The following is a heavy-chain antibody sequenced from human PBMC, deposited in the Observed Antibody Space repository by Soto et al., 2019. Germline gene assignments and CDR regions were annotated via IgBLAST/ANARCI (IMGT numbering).Heavy chain of an antibody. J-gene: IGHJ6*03. CDR3: ARGEPWWGFGVVIPRYYMDV. D-gene: IGHD3-3*01. CDR2: ISSSSSTI. V-gene: IGHV3-48*01. Sequence: SGGSLRLSCAASGFTFSSYSMNWVRQAPGKGLEWVSYISSSSSTIYYADSVKGRFTISRDNAKNSLYLQMNSLRAADTAVYYCARGEPWWGFGVVIPRYYMDVWGKGTTVTVSS. CDR1: GFTFSSYS.